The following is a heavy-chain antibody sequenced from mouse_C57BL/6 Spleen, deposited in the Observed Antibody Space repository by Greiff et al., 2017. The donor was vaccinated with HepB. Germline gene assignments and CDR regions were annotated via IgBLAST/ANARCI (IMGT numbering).Heavy chain of an antibody. V-gene: IGHV5-12*01. CDR1: GFTFSDYY. CDR3: ARHVFYGNYFDY. J-gene: IGHJ2*01. Sequence: EVKVEESGGGLVQPGGSLKLSCAASGFTFSDYYMYWVRQTPEKRLEWVAYISNGGGSTYYPDTVKGRFTISRDNAKNTLYLQMSRLKSEDTAMYYCARHVFYGNYFDYWGQGTTLTVSS. CDR2: ISNGGGST. D-gene: IGHD2-1*01.